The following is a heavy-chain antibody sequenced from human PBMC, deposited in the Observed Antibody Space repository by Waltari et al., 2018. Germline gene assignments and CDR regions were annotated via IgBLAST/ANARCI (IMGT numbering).Heavy chain of an antibody. J-gene: IGHJ3*02. CDR3: ARGRSEYCSSTSCPDAFDI. Sequence: QVQLQESGPGLVKPSETLSLTCTVSGGSISSYYWSWIRQPAGTGLEWIGRIYTSGSTNYNPSLKSRVTMSVDTSKNQFSLKLSSVTAADTAVYYCARGRSEYCSSTSCPDAFDIWGQGTMVTVSS. CDR1: GGSISSYY. V-gene: IGHV4-4*07. D-gene: IGHD2-2*01. CDR2: IYTSGST.